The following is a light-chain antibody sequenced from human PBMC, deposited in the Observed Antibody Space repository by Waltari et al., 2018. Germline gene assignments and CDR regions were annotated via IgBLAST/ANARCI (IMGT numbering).Light chain of an antibody. Sequence: DIQMTQSPSSVSASVGDSVTITCRASQSISNFLAWYQQKPGRAPKPLMYLEDELQYGDPTRFSGGGSGTEFTLTISSLQPEDFATYYCQQGSSFPLTFGGGT. CDR3: QQGSSFPLT. J-gene: IGKJ4*01. V-gene: IGKV1-12*01. CDR2: LED. CDR1: QSISNF.